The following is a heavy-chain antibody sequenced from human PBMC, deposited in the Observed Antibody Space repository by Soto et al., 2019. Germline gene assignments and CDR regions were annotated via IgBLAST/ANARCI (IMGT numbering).Heavy chain of an antibody. V-gene: IGHV3-30*18. J-gene: IGHJ6*02. Sequence: QVQLVESGGGVVQPGRSLRLSCAASGFTFSSYGMHWVRQAPGKGLEWVAVISYDGSNKYYADSVKGRFTISRDNSKNTLYLQMNCLRAEDTAVYYCAKMTTGYGMDVWGQGTTVTVSS. CDR2: ISYDGSNK. D-gene: IGHD4-17*01. CDR3: AKMTTGYGMDV. CDR1: GFTFSSYG.